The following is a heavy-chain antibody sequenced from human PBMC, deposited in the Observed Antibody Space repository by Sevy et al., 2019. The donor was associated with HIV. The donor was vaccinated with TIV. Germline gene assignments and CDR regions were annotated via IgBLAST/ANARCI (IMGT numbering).Heavy chain of an antibody. CDR2: ISYDGSNK. CDR3: ARDRVRYCSGGSCVFDY. J-gene: IGHJ4*02. V-gene: IGHV3-30-3*01. CDR1: GFTFSSYA. Sequence: GGSLRLSCAASGFTFSSYAMHWVRQAPGKGLEWVAVISYDGSNKYYADSVKGRFTISRDNSKNTLYLQMNSLRAEDTAVYYCARDRVRYCSGGSCVFDYWGQRTLVTVSS. D-gene: IGHD2-15*01.